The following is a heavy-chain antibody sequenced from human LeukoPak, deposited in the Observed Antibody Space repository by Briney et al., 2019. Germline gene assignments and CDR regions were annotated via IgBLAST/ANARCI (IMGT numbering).Heavy chain of an antibody. CDR3: ARIGYCSGGSCYWVYFDY. D-gene: IGHD2-15*01. J-gene: IGHJ4*02. CDR1: GFTFSSYS. Sequence: GGSLRLSCAASGFTFSSYSMNWVRQAPGKGLEWVSSISSSSSYIYYADSVKGRFTISRDNAKNSLYLQMNSLRAEDTAVYYCARIGYCSGGSCYWVYFDYWGQGTLVTVSS. CDR2: ISSSSSYI. V-gene: IGHV3-21*01.